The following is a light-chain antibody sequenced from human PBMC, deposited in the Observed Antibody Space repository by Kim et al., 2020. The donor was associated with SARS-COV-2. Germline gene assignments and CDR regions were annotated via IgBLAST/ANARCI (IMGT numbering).Light chain of an antibody. V-gene: IGLV3-19*01. Sequence: VALGQTVRITCQGDSRRSDYATWDQQKPGQAPILVIYGKNNRPSGIPDRFSGASSGNTASLTITGTQAGDEADYYCNSRDSNDNVVFGGGTQLTVL. CDR1: SRRSDY. J-gene: IGLJ2*01. CDR2: GKN. CDR3: NSRDSNDNVV.